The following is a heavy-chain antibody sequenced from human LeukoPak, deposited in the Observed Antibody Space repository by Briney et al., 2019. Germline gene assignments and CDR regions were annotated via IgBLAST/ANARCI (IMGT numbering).Heavy chain of an antibody. D-gene: IGHD3-10*01. Sequence: GGSLRLSCSASGLTVTNAWMNWVRQAPGEGLDWVGRIASKTDGGATDHAAPVKGRFTISRDDSKNTLNLQMNSLKTEDTAVYYCTTGIRGDWGQGTLVTVSS. V-gene: IGHV3-15*07. CDR3: TTGIRGD. J-gene: IGHJ4*02. CDR2: IASKTDGGAT. CDR1: GLTVTNAW.